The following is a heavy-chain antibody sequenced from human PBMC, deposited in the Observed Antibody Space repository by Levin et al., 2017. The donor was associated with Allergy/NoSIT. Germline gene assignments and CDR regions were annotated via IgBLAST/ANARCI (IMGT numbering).Heavy chain of an antibody. CDR3: ATDPVAPGWGGD. D-gene: IGHD3-16*01. Sequence: KRGESLKISCKPSGGTFSSFTITWVRQAPGQGLEWMGRIIPILGKPNYAQKFQGRVTITADKSTGTVYMELSSLKSEDTAVYYCATDPVAPGWGGDWGQGTLVTVSS. CDR2: IIPILGKP. CDR1: GGTFSSFT. J-gene: IGHJ4*02. V-gene: IGHV1-69*08.